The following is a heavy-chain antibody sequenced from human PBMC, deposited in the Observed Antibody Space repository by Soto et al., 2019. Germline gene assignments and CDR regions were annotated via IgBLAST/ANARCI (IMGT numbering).Heavy chain of an antibody. CDR2: IMPVFPTP. D-gene: IGHD1-1*01. CDR1: GGTFSTSA. J-gene: IGHJ6*02. V-gene: IGHV1-69*12. Sequence: QVQLVQSGAEVKKPGSSVKVSCKASGGTFSTSAISWVRQAPGQGLEWVGGIMPVFPTPDYAQNFQGRVTITADESPTTAYLELSSLRDDDTAVYYCARDKDRLQLGGNYYYILDVWGQGTAITVSS. CDR3: ARDKDRLQLGGNYYYILDV.